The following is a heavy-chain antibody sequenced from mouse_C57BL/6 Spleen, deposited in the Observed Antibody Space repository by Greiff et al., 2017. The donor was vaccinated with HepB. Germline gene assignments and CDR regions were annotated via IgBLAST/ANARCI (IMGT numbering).Heavy chain of an antibody. CDR1: GYSFTGYF. J-gene: IGHJ2*01. CDR3: ARQRYGSSYDYFDY. D-gene: IGHD1-1*01. V-gene: IGHV1-20*01. CDR2: INPYNGDT. Sequence: VQLKQSGPELVKPGDSVKISCKASGYSFTGYFMNWVMQSHGKSLEWIGRINPYNGDTFYNQKFKGKATLTVDKSSSTAHMELRSLTSEDSAVYYCARQRYGSSYDYFDYWGQGTTLTVSS.